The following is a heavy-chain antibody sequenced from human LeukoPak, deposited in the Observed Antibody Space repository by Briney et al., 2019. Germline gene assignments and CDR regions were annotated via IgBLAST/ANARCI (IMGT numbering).Heavy chain of an antibody. CDR1: GFTFSRYG. D-gene: IGHD1-26*01. CDR2: ISSSTTYI. CDR3: AREIGGGLHYFHS. Sequence: KPGGSLRLSCAASGFTFSRYGVNWVRQAPGKGLEWVSFISSSTTYIYYADSVKGRFIISRDNAKNSLYLQMNSLRAEDTAMYYCAREIGGGLHYFHSWGQGTPVTVSS. J-gene: IGHJ4*02. V-gene: IGHV3-21*04.